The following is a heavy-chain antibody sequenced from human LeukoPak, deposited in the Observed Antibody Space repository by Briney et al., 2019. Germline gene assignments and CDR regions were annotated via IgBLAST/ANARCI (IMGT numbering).Heavy chain of an antibody. Sequence: GGSLRLSCAASGFTFSSYWMNWARQAPGKGLEWVASINHNGNVNYYVDSVKGRFTISRDNAKNSLYLQMSNLRAEDTAVYFCARGGGLDIWGQGATVTVSS. J-gene: IGHJ6*02. D-gene: IGHD3-16*01. CDR1: GFTFSSYW. CDR3: ARGGGLDI. CDR2: INHNGNVN. V-gene: IGHV3-7*03.